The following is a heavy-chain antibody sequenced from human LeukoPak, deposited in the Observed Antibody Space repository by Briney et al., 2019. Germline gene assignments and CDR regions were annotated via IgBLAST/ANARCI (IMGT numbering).Heavy chain of an antibody. Sequence: GGSLRLSCAASGFTFDDYAMSWVRQGPGKGLEWVSTIHWNGGSTGYADSVKGRFTISRDNAKNSLYLQMDSLRAEDTAVYYCARGPTNGQAFDYWGQGTLVSVSS. V-gene: IGHV3-20*04. D-gene: IGHD2-8*01. CDR1: GFTFDDYA. J-gene: IGHJ4*02. CDR2: IHWNGGST. CDR3: ARGPTNGQAFDY.